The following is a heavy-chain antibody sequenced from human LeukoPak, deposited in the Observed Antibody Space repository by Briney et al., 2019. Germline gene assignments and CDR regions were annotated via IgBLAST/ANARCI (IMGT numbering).Heavy chain of an antibody. Sequence: PSETLSLTCAVYGGSFSGYYWSWIRQPPGKGLEWIGEINHSGSTNYNPSLKSRVTISVDTSKNQFSLKLSSVTAADTAVYYCARVARKVLLGGRGAFDIWGQGTMVTVSS. CDR3: ARVARKVLLGGRGAFDI. CDR2: INHSGST. CDR1: GGSFSGYY. V-gene: IGHV4-34*01. J-gene: IGHJ3*02. D-gene: IGHD3-10*01.